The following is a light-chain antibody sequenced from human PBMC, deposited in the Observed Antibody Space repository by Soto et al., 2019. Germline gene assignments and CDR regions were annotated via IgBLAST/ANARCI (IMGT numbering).Light chain of an antibody. CDR3: QQYNKWPPT. Sequence: DIVLTQSPGTLSLSPGERATLSCRASQSVSSNHLAWYQQKPGQAPRLLIYGASTRDTGIPARFSGSGSGTEFTLTISSLQSEDFAVYHCQQYNKWPPTFGQGTKVDIK. J-gene: IGKJ1*01. CDR1: QSVSSN. V-gene: IGKV3-15*01. CDR2: GAS.